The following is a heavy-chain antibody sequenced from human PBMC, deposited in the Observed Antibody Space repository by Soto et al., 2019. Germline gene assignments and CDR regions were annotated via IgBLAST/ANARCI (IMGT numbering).Heavy chain of an antibody. Sequence: SETLSLTCAVSGASMSEYFWSWIRQSPGKGLEWIGYIYYLGSTDYNPSLKSRVTISVDTSKRQFSLRLTSVTAADTAVYYCARDGYDGSGSPYPAFWGPGTQVTVSS. CDR2: IYYLGST. CDR3: ARDGYDGSGSPYPAF. D-gene: IGHD3-10*01. CDR1: GASMSEYF. V-gene: IGHV4-59*01. J-gene: IGHJ4*02.